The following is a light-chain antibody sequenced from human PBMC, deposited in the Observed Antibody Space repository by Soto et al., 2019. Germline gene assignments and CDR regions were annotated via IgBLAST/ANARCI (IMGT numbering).Light chain of an antibody. J-gene: IGKJ4*01. Sequence: EIVLTQSPATLSLSPGERATLSCGASQSINNNYLAWYQQKPGLAPRLLIYDASTRAAGIPDRFSGSGSGTDFTLTISRLEPGDFAVYYCQQFDNLITFGGGTKVEIK. CDR2: DAS. CDR3: QQFDNLIT. V-gene: IGKV3D-20*01. CDR1: QSINNNY.